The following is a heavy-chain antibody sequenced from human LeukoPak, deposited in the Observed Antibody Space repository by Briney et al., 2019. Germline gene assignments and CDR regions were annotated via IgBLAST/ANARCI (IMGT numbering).Heavy chain of an antibody. CDR2: IFHSGST. J-gene: IGHJ5*02. Sequence: SETLSLTCTVSGGSLNSGSYYWGSIRQPPGKGLEWLGCIFHSGSTYYNPSLKSRVTMSLDLSKNLFSLKLTSVTAADTAVYYRARQFWSANKWFDPWGQEALVTVSS. V-gene: IGHV4-39*07. CDR3: ARQFWSANKWFDP. D-gene: IGHD3-3*02. CDR1: GGSLNSGSYY.